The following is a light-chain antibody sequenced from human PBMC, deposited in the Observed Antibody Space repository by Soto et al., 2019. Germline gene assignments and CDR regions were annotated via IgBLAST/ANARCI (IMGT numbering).Light chain of an antibody. CDR1: SSNIGAGSD. J-gene: IGLJ3*02. V-gene: IGLV1-40*01. CDR3: QSYDSSLSGSL. Sequence: QYVLTQPPSVSGAPGQRVIISCTGSSSNIGAGSDVHWYQHLPGTAPKLLIYANTNRPSGVPDRFSASKSGTSASLAITGLQAEDEGDYYCQSYDSSLSGSLFGGGTKVTVL. CDR2: ANT.